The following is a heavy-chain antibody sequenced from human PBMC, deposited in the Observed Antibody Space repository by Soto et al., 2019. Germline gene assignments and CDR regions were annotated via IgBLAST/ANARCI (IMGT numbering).Heavy chain of an antibody. V-gene: IGHV4-31*03. Sequence: SETLSRTCSVSGAALNSGNYYWSWIRQVPGKGLEWIGHIYVTGAVDYNPSLRDRITISQDTSERQFSLNLRLVTAADTAVYYCARLRIATNNYKWFDPWGQGTLVTVSS. J-gene: IGHJ5*02. CDR1: GAALNSGNYY. CDR2: IYVTGAV. D-gene: IGHD2-21*01. CDR3: ARLRIATNNYKWFDP.